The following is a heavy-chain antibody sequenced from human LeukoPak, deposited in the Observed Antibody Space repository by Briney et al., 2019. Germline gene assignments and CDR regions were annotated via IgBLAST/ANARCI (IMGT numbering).Heavy chain of an antibody. CDR3: ARVGLYIVVVPAASDAFDI. V-gene: IGHV3-48*01. CDR2: ISSSSSTI. CDR1: GFTFSSYS. Sequence: PGGSLRLSCAASGFTFSSYSMNWVRQAPGKGLEWVSYISSSSSTIYYADSVKGRFTISRDNAKNSLYLQMNSLRAEDTAVYYCARVGLYIVVVPAASDAFDIWGQGTMVTVPS. J-gene: IGHJ3*02. D-gene: IGHD2-2*01.